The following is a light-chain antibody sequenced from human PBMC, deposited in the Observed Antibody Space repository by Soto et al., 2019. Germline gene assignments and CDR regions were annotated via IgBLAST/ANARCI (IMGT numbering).Light chain of an antibody. CDR2: GAS. CDR3: QQYSNSPPWT. Sequence: EIVLTQSPGTLSLSPGERATLSCRASQSVSSSYLAWYQQKPGQAPRLLIYGASSRATGIPDRFSGSGSGTDFTLTISRLEPEDFAGYYCQQYSNSPPWTFGQGTKVEIK. J-gene: IGKJ1*01. CDR1: QSVSSSY. V-gene: IGKV3-20*01.